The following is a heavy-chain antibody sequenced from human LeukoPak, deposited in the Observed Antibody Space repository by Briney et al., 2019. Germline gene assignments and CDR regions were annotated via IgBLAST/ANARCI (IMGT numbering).Heavy chain of an antibody. CDR1: GFTFSNYW. CDR3: ARDGGGDIVVAFAFDI. J-gene: IGHJ3*02. CDR2: INQDGSEK. Sequence: GGSLRLSCAASGFTFSNYWMSWVRQAPGEGLEWVAHINQDGSEKYYVDSVKGRFTISRDNAKNSLYLQMSSVRAEDTGVYYCARDGGGDIVVAFAFDIWGQGTMVTVSS. V-gene: IGHV3-7*05. D-gene: IGHD2-15*01.